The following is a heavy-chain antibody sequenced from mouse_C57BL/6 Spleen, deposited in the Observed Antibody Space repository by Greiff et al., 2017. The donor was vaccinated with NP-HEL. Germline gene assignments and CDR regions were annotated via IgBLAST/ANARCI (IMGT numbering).Heavy chain of an antibody. D-gene: IGHD2-4*01. V-gene: IGHV1-81*01. Sequence: QVHVKQSGAELARPGASVKLSCKASGYTFTSYGISWVKQRTGQGLEWIGEIYPRSGNTYYNEKFKGKATLTADKSSSTAYMELRSLTSEDSAVYFCAIYYDYDEAYYFDYWGQGTTLTVSS. CDR1: GYTFTSYG. CDR2: IYPRSGNT. CDR3: AIYYDYDEAYYFDY. J-gene: IGHJ2*01.